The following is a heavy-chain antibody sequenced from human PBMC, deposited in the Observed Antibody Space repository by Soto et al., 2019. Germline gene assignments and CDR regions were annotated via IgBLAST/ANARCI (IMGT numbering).Heavy chain of an antibody. CDR3: ARGASGYYDSSGYYSPYYFDY. Sequence: QVQLQQWGAGPLKPSETLSLTCAVYGGSFSGYYWSWIRQPPGKGLEWIGEINHSGSTNYNPSLKRRVTISVDTSKNQFSLKLSSVTAADTAVYYCARGASGYYDSSGYYSPYYFDYWGQGTLVTVSS. CDR2: INHSGST. J-gene: IGHJ4*02. D-gene: IGHD3-22*01. V-gene: IGHV4-34*01. CDR1: GGSFSGYY.